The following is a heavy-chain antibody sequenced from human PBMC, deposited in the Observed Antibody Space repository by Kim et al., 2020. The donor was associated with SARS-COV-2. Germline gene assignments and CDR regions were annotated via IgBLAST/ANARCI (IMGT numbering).Heavy chain of an antibody. J-gene: IGHJ4*02. CDR2: TYYRSKWYN. CDR1: GDSVSSNSAA. V-gene: IGHV6-1*01. D-gene: IGHD3-10*01. Sequence: SQTLSLTCAISGDSVSSNSAAWNWIRQSPSRGLEWLGRTYYRSKWYNDYAVSVKSRITINPDTSKNQFSLQLNSVTPEDTAVYYCARGSVPYYYGSGSYYLIDYWGQGTLVTVSS. CDR3: ARGSVPYYYGSGSYYLIDY.